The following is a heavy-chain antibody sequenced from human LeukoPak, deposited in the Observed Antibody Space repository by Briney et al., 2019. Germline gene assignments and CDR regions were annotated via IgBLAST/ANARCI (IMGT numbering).Heavy chain of an antibody. CDR1: GGTFSSYA. CDR3: AGGRIFGVVIRYNWFDP. D-gene: IGHD3-3*02. V-gene: IGHV1-69*13. J-gene: IGHJ5*02. Sequence: GASVKVSCKASGGTFSSYAISWVRQAPGQGLEWMGGIIPIFGTANYAQKFQGRVTITADESTSTAYMELSSLRSEDTAVYYCAGGRIFGVVIRYNWFDPWGQGTLVTVSS. CDR2: IIPIFGTA.